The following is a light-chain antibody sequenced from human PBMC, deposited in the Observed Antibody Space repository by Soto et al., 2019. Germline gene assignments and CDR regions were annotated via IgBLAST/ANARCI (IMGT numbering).Light chain of an antibody. V-gene: IGKV3-11*01. CDR1: QSFRGL. CDR2: DAY. CDR3: QQRHMWPIT. Sequence: EVVLTQSPVTLSLSPGERATLSCRASQSFRGLLAWYQQKPGQAPRLLIYDAYNRATGIPPRFSGSGSGTDFTLSSSSLESEDSAVYYCQQRHMWPITFGQGTRLEIK. J-gene: IGKJ5*01.